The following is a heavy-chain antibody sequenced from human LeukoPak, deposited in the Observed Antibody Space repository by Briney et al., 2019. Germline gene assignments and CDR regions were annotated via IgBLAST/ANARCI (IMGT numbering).Heavy chain of an antibody. CDR3: ARGIAAAGTAPFDY. CDR1: GGSISSYY. CDR2: IYTSGST. Sequence: PSETLSLTCTVSGGSISSYYWSWIRQPAGKGLEWIGRIYTSGSTNYNPSLKSRVTMSVDTSKNQFSLKLSSVTAAGTAVYYCARGIAAAGTAPFDYWGQGTLVTVSS. J-gene: IGHJ4*02. V-gene: IGHV4-4*07. D-gene: IGHD6-13*01.